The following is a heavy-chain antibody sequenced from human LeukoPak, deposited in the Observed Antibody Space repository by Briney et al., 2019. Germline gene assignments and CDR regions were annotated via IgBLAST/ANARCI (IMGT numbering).Heavy chain of an antibody. CDR3: ARDRGGSGLTTTDY. V-gene: IGHV3-74*01. CDR2: ISSDGSST. J-gene: IGHJ4*02. CDR1: GFTFSTYW. D-gene: IGHD6-19*01. Sequence: GGSLRLSCAATGFTFSTYWMHWVRQAPGKGLVWVSRISSDGSSTIYADSVMGRFTISRDNAKNTLYLQMNSLRAEDTAVYYCARDRGGSGLTTTDYWGQGTLVTVSS.